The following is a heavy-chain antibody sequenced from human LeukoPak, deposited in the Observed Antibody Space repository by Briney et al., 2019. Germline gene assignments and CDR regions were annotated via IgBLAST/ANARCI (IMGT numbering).Heavy chain of an antibody. CDR3: ARDLGLWLQGSWFDP. D-gene: IGHD5-18*01. J-gene: IGHJ5*02. V-gene: IGHV4-4*07. Sequence: SETLSLTCTVSGGSISSYYWSWIRQPAGKGLEWIGRIYTSGSTNYNPSLKSRVTMSVDTSKNQFSLKLSSVTAADTAVYYYARDLGLWLQGSWFDPWGQGTLVTVSS. CDR1: GGSISSYY. CDR2: IYTSGST.